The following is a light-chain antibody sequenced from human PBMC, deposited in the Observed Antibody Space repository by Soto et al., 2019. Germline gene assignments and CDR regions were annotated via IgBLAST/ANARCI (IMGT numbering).Light chain of an antibody. CDR3: QWRSDWPPRLT. V-gene: IGKV3-11*01. CDR1: ERIGNY. Sequence: EVVLTQSPATLSLSPGERATLSCRASERIGNYLAWYQQKLGQAPKLLIYDASHRAIGIPGRFSGDGSGTDFTLTISSLEPADFAVYYCQWRSDWPPRLTFGGGTKVEIK. J-gene: IGKJ4*01. CDR2: DAS.